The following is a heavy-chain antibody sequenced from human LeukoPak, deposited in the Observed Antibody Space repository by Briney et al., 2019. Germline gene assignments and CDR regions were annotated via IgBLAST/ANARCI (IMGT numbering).Heavy chain of an antibody. CDR1: GYTFTSYY. Sequence: ASVKVSCKASGYTFTSYYMHWVRQAPGQGLEWMGWINPNSGGTNYAQKFQGRVTMTRDTSISTAYVELSRLRSDDTAVYYCARCLRYPPNWFDPWGQGTLVTVSS. J-gene: IGHJ5*02. V-gene: IGHV1-2*02. D-gene: IGHD3-9*01. CDR2: INPNSGGT. CDR3: ARCLRYPPNWFDP.